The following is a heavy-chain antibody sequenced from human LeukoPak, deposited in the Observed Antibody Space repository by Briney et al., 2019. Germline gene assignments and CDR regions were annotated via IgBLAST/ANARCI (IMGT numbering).Heavy chain of an antibody. Sequence: GGSLRLSCAASGFTFSSYAMSWVRQAPGKGLEWVSAISGSGGSTYYADSVKGRFTISRDNSKNTLYLQMNSLRAEDTAVYYCANLIAVAGSFDYWGRGTLVTVSS. CDR3: ANLIAVAGSFDY. CDR2: ISGSGGST. CDR1: GFTFSSYA. J-gene: IGHJ4*02. D-gene: IGHD6-19*01. V-gene: IGHV3-23*01.